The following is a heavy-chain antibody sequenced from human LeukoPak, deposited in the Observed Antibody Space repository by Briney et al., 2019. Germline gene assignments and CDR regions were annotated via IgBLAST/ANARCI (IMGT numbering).Heavy chain of an antibody. V-gene: IGHV1-8*01. CDR3: AILGCKSGWSLRNAFDI. CDR1: GYTFTSYD. J-gene: IGHJ3*02. CDR2: MNPNSGNT. Sequence: ASVRVSCKASGYTFTSYDINWVRQATGQGLEWMGWMNPNSGNTGYAQKFQGRVTMTRNTSISTAYMELSSLRSEDTAVYYCAILGCKSGWSLRNAFDIWGQGTMATVSS. D-gene: IGHD6-19*01.